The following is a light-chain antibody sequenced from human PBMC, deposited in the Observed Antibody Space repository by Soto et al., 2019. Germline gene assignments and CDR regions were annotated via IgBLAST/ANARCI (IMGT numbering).Light chain of an antibody. CDR2: YVN. CDR3: TSYASGSSHVL. V-gene: IGLV2-14*01. Sequence: QSALTQPASVSGSPGQSITLSCTGTSSDIGGYDYVSWYQRHPGKAPKLIIYYVNNRPSGVSNRVSGSKSGNTASLTISGLQAEDEAYYYCTSYASGSSHVLFGGGTKVTVL. CDR1: SSDIGGYDY. J-gene: IGLJ2*01.